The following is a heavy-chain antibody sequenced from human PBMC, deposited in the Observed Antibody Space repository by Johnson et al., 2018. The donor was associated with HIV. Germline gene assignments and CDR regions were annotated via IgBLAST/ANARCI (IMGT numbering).Heavy chain of an antibody. D-gene: IGHD3-3*01. V-gene: IGHV3-33*06. CDR3: AKDLGGSKTDEWGTDYYEFWNTYPVQDPRVVVGAFDI. CDR2: IWYDGSNK. CDR1: GFTFSSYG. J-gene: IGHJ3*02. Sequence: QVQLVESGGGVVQPGRSLRLSCAASGFTFSSYGMHWVRQAPGKGLEWVAVIWYDGSNKYYADSVKGRFTISRDNSKNTLSLQMNSLTSEDTAVYYCAKDLGGSKTDEWGTDYYEFWNTYPVQDPRVVVGAFDIWGHGTMVTVSS.